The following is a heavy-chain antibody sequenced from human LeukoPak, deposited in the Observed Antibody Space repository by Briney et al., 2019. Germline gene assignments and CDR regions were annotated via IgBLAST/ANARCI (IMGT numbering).Heavy chain of an antibody. CDR1: GGTFSSYA. J-gene: IGHJ4*02. CDR3: AATIGYYYGSGSPFDY. CDR2: ISAYNGNT. Sequence: ASVKVSCKASGGTFSSYAISWVRQAPGQGLEWMGWISAYNGNTNYAQKLQGRVTMTTDTSTSTAYMELRSLRSDDTAVYYCAATIGYYYGSGSPFDYWGQGTLVTVSS. D-gene: IGHD3-10*01. V-gene: IGHV1-18*01.